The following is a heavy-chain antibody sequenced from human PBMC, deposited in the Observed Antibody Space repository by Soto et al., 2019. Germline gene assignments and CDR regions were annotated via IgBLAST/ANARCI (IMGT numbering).Heavy chain of an antibody. CDR1: GFTFSNYA. J-gene: IGHJ4*02. V-gene: IGHV3-23*01. D-gene: IGHD6-13*01. CDR3: AKGVDSSNCNPGYFDY. Sequence: GGSLRLSCAASGFTFSNYAMSWVRQAPGSGLEWVSSISGSGGSTFYTNSVKGRFTISRDNFRNTLYLQMNSLRVEDAAVYYCAKGVDSSNCNPGYFDYWGQGT. CDR2: ISGSGGST.